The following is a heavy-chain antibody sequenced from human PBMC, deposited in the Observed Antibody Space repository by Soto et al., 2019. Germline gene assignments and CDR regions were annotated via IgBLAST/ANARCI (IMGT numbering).Heavy chain of an antibody. CDR3: ARDLSGDSYIDY. D-gene: IGHD2-21*02. V-gene: IGHV3-33*01. CDR1: GFTLSGNG. Sequence: GGSLRLSCEASGFTLSGNGMHWVRQAPGKGLEWVAVIWYDGSNKHYADSVRGRFTISRDTSKNMLYLQMNSLRAEDTAVYYCARDLSGDSYIDYWGQGTLVTVSS. CDR2: IWYDGSNK. J-gene: IGHJ4*02.